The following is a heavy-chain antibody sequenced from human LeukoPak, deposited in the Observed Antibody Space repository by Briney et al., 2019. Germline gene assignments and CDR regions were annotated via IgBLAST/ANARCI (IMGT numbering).Heavy chain of an antibody. CDR3: TRDFDP. V-gene: IGHV3-74*03. CDR2: INRDGSTT. Sequence: PGGSLRLSCAASGFTFSNYWVHWVRQAPGKGLVWVSRINRDGSTTKYADSVKGRFTVSRDNAKNSLYLDMNSLRVEDTAIYYCTRDFDPWGQGTLVTVSS. CDR1: GFTFSNYW. J-gene: IGHJ5*02.